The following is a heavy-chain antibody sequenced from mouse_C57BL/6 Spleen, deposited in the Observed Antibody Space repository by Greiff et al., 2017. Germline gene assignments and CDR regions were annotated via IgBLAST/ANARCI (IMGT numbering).Heavy chain of an antibody. CDR1: GFNIKDYY. Sequence: EVQLQQSGAELVRPGASVKLSCTASGFNIKDYYMHWVKQRPEQGLEWIGRIDPEDGDTEYAPKFQGKVTMTADTSSNTAYLQLSSLTSEDTAVYYCTTTVVATSNGDYWGQGTTLTVSS. D-gene: IGHD1-1*01. CDR3: TTTVVATSNGDY. V-gene: IGHV14-1*01. CDR2: IDPEDGDT. J-gene: IGHJ2*01.